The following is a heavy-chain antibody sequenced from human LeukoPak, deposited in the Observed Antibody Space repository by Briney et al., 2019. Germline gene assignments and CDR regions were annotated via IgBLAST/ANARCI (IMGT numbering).Heavy chain of an antibody. J-gene: IGHJ3*02. CDR2: ISSNGGST. CDR3: ARGPHFDI. Sequence: GGSLRLSCAASGFTFSSYPMHWVRQAPGEGLEYVSAISSNGGSTYYANSVKGRFTISRDNPKNTLYLQMGSLRAEDVAVYYCARGPHFDIWGQGTMVTVSS. V-gene: IGHV3-64*01. CDR1: GFTFSSYP.